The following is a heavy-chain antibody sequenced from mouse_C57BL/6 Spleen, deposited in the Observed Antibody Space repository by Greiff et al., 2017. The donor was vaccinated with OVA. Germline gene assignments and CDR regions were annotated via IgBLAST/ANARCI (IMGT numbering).Heavy chain of an antibody. CDR3: ASWYFDY. J-gene: IGHJ2*01. CDR1: GFNIKDYY. V-gene: IGHV14-2*01. CDR2: IDPEDGET. Sequence: EVQLQQSGAELVKPGASVKLSCTASGFNIKDYYMHWVKQRTEQGLEWIGRIDPEDGETKYAPKFPGKATITADTSSNTAYLQLSSLTSEDTAVYYCASWYFDYWGQGTTLTVSS.